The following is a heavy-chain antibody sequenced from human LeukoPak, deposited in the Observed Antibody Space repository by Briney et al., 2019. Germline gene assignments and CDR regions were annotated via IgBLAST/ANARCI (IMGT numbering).Heavy chain of an antibody. V-gene: IGHV3-23*01. J-gene: IGHJ6*03. CDR3: ARTYYDFWSGYQYYYYMDV. CDR2: ISGSGGST. CDR1: GFTFSSYA. Sequence: PGGSLRLSCAASGFTFSSYAMSWVRQAPGKGLEWVSAISGSGGSTYYADSVKGRSTISRDNSKNTLYLQMNSLRAEDTAVYYCARTYYDFWSGYQYYYYMDVWGKGTTVTVSS. D-gene: IGHD3-3*01.